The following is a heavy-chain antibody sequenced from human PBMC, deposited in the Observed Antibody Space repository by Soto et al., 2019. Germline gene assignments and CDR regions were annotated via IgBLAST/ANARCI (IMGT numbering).Heavy chain of an antibody. D-gene: IGHD2-15*01. Sequence: QVQLQESGPGLVKPSETLSLTCTVSGGSISSYYWSWIRQPPGKGLEWIGYIYYSGSTNYNPSLKSRGTQSVDPSKNQFSLKLSSGAGWDTGVYFCARDPRLGYCRGGSCYADFYGMDVWGQGATVTVSS. CDR3: ARDPRLGYCRGGSCYADFYGMDV. J-gene: IGHJ6*02. V-gene: IGHV4-59*01. CDR2: IYYSGST. CDR1: GGSISSYY.